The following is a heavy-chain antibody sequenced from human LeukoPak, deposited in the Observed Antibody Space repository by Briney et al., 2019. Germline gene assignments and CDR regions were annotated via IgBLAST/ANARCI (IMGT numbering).Heavy chain of an antibody. CDR1: GFTFSSYG. CDR2: ISGSGGST. J-gene: IGHJ4*02. D-gene: IGHD6-13*01. Sequence: GGSLRLSCAASGFTFSSYGMSWVRQAPGKGLEWVSAISGSGGSTYYADSVKGRFTISRDNSKNTLYLQMNSLRAEDTAVYYCAKVREQQLVAKYFDYWGQGTLVTVSS. CDR3: AKVREQQLVAKYFDY. V-gene: IGHV3-23*01.